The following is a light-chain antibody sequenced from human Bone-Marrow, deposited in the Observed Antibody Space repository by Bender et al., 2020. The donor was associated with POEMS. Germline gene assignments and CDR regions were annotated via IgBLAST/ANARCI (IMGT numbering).Light chain of an antibody. Sequence: SYELTQPSSVSVSPGQTARITCSGDVLAKKYARWFQQKPGQAPVLLIYKDTERPSGIPERFSGSTSGTTVTLTINGAQVEDEADYYCYSAADDMRVFGGGTKVTVL. J-gene: IGLJ3*02. CDR2: KDT. V-gene: IGLV3-27*01. CDR3: YSAADDMRV. CDR1: VLAKKY.